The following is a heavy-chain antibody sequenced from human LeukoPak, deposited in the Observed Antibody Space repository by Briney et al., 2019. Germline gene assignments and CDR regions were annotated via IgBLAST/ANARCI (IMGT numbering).Heavy chain of an antibody. D-gene: IGHD3-22*01. CDR2: IWYDGTNK. Sequence: GGFLRLSCAASGFTFSSYGLHWVRQAPGKGLEWVSVIWYDGTNKYYADSVKGRFTISRDNSKNTLYLQMNSLRAEDTAVYYCAKDQYSYDSSGRAALSWGQGTLVTVSS. J-gene: IGHJ5*02. V-gene: IGHV3-30*02. CDR3: AKDQYSYDSSGRAALS. CDR1: GFTFSSYG.